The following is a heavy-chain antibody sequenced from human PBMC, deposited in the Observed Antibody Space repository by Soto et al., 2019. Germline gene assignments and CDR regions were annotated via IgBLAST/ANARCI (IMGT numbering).Heavy chain of an antibody. J-gene: IGHJ4*02. CDR1: GFSFSTSG. D-gene: IGHD3-3*01. CDR2: IPYDGSHQ. V-gene: IGHV3-30*18. Sequence: QVQLVESGGGVVQPGRSLRLSCAASGFSFSTSGMHWVRQAPGKGLEWVAVIPYDGSHQYYADSVKGRFTISRDNSKSTVYLQMNSLRPEDTAVYYCAKLLVLEGEVQDFDYWGQGALVTVAS. CDR3: AKLLVLEGEVQDFDY.